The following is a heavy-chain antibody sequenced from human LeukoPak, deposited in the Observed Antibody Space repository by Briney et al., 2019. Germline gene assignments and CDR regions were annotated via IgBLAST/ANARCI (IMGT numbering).Heavy chain of an antibody. CDR1: GFTFDESA. V-gene: IGHV3-43*02. Sequence: VGSLRLSCAASGFTFDESAMHWVRQAPGKGLEWVSLISGDGGDTYYADSVRGRFTISRDNSRNSLSLQMNSLRTEDTAFYYCAKDLGRTEWELLRRALTYWGQGTLVTVSS. CDR2: ISGDGGDT. J-gene: IGHJ4*02. D-gene: IGHD1-26*01. CDR3: AKDLGRTEWELLRRALTY.